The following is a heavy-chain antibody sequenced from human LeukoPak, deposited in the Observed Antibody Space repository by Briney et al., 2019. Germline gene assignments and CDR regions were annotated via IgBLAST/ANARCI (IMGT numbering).Heavy chain of an antibody. Sequence: GGSLGLSCTASGFTFSAYAMHWVRQAPGKGLEWMGLIAYDGSHHYYADSVKGRVTISRDNSKKSMFLQMDSLRVEDTAVYYCAREDRAFRVDYWGQGTLVSVSS. V-gene: IGHV3-30*04. CDR2: IAYDGSHH. CDR1: GFTFSAYA. CDR3: AREDRAFRVDY. J-gene: IGHJ4*02. D-gene: IGHD2/OR15-2a*01.